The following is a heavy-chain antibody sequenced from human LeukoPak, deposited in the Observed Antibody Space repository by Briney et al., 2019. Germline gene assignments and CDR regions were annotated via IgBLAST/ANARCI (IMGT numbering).Heavy chain of an antibody. J-gene: IGHJ4*02. CDR3: ARVARTGYYFDY. D-gene: IGHD3-9*01. CDR1: GGSISSGGYY. V-gene: IGHV4-31*03. Sequence: SETLSLTCTVSGGSISSGGYYWSWIRQHPGKGLEWIGEIYHSGSTNYNPSLKSRVTISVDKSKNQFSLKLSSVTAADTAVYYCARVARTGYYFDYWGQGTLVTVSS. CDR2: IYHSGST.